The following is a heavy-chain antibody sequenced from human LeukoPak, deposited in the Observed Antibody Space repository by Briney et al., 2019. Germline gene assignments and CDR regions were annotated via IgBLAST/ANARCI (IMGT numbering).Heavy chain of an antibody. CDR3: ASPGSGRHN. CDR2: ISYDGSNK. Sequence: GRSLRLSCAASGFTFSSYGMLWVRQAPGKGLEWVAVISYDGSNKYYADSVKGRFTISRDNSKNTLYLQMNSLRAEDTAVYYCASPGSGRHNWGQGTLVTVSS. J-gene: IGHJ4*02. CDR1: GFTFSSYG. D-gene: IGHD7-27*01. V-gene: IGHV3-30*03.